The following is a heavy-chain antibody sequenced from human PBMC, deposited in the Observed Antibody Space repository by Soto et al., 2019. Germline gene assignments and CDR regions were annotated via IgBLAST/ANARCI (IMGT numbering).Heavy chain of an antibody. CDR1: GFTFSSYA. J-gene: IGHJ4*02. V-gene: IGHV3-33*01. Sequence: QVQLVESGGGVVQPGRSLRLSCEASGFTFSSYAMHWVRQAPGKGLEWVAVIWYDGSNKYYADSVKGRFTISRDTSKETVYLQMNSLRAEDTSVYHCARGGYYDTSGYYSTSYYFDYWGQGTLVTVSS. D-gene: IGHD3-22*01. CDR2: IWYDGSNK. CDR3: ARGGYYDTSGYYSTSYYFDY.